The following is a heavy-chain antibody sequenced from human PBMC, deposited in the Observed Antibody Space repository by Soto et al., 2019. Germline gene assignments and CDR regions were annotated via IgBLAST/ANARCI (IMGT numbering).Heavy chain of an antibody. CDR3: ARLDTYYYGSGSPYYYCGRDV. CDR2: IYPGDSDT. Sequence: GESLKISCKGSGYSFTSYWIGWVRQMPGKGLEWMGIIYPGDSDTRYSPSFQGQVTISADKSISTAYLQWSSLKASDTAMYYCARLDTYYYGSGSPYYYCGRDVCGQGTTVTVS. CDR1: GYSFTSYW. J-gene: IGHJ6*02. V-gene: IGHV5-51*01. D-gene: IGHD3-10*01.